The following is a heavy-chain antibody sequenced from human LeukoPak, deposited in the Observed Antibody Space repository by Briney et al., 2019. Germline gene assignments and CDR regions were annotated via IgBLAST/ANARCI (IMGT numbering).Heavy chain of an antibody. V-gene: IGHV3-11*01. D-gene: IGHD3-22*01. J-gene: IGHJ4*02. CDR1: GFTFSDYY. CDR2: LSSGGSMI. CDR3: ARNFHRRLYDSSGYYPY. Sequence: GGSLRLSCAASGFTFSDYYINWIRQAPGMGLEWVAYLSSGGSMIYYADSVKGRFTISRDNAKNSVYLQMNSLRAEDTAVYYCARNFHRRLYDSSGYYPYWGQGTLVTVSS.